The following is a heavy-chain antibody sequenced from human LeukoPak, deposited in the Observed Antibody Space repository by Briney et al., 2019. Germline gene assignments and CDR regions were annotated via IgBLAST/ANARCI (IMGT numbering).Heavy chain of an antibody. CDR2: INPDGSQK. CDR3: ARHDCTSANCPLDY. V-gene: IGHV3-7*03. Sequence: GESLRLSCAASGFTFYSDWMTWVRQAPGKGLEWVANINPDGSQKYYVDSVKGRFTISRDNAKNSLSLQMNSLRAEDTALYYCARHDCTSANCPLDYWGQGALVAVSS. CDR1: GFTFYSDW. D-gene: IGHD2-2*01. J-gene: IGHJ4*02.